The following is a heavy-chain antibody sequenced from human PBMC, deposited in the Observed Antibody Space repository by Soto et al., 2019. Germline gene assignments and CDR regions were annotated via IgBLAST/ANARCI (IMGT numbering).Heavy chain of an antibody. Sequence: QVQLVESGGGVVQPGRSLRLSCAASGFTFSSYGMHWVRQAPGKGLEWVAVIWYDGSNKYYADSVKGRFTISRDNSKNTRYLKMNSLRGEDTAVYDCARDGRWFGMDAFDIWGQGTMVTVSS. D-gene: IGHD3-10*01. V-gene: IGHV3-33*01. CDR1: GFTFSSYG. CDR3: ARDGRWFGMDAFDI. CDR2: IWYDGSNK. J-gene: IGHJ3*02.